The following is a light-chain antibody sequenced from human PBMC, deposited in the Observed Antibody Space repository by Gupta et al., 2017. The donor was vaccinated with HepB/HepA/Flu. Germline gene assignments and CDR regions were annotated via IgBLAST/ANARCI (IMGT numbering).Light chain of an antibody. J-gene: IGLJ1*01. CDR3: QSAASSGTHVYV. CDR1: GLQNRY. Sequence: DLTQPPSVSVSPGQTARITCSGSGLQNRYAFWYLQKPGQAPLLLMYNDSERASGIPERFSAFSSGTTATSTLTGVQAEDEGDYYCQSAASSGTHVYVFGTGTRVTVL. CDR2: NDS. V-gene: IGLV3-25*03.